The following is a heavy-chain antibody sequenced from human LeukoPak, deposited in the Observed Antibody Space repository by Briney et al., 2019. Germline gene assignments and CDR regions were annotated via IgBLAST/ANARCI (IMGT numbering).Heavy chain of an antibody. CDR3: AKDRSVAVAGTTAFDM. D-gene: IGHD6-19*01. Sequence: GSGGSTSYTDSVKGRFTISRDNSKNTLWLQMNSLRAEDTALYYCAKDRSVAVAGTTAFDMWGQGTTVTVSS. CDR2: GSGGST. V-gene: IGHV3-23*01. J-gene: IGHJ3*02.